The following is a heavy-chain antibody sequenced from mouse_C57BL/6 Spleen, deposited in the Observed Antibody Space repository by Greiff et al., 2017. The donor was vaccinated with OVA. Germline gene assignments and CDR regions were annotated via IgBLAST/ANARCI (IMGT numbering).Heavy chain of an antibody. CDR3: ARRATVVDY. J-gene: IGHJ2*01. Sequence: QVQLQQSVAELVRPGASVKLSCKASGYTFTSYWMHWVKQRPGQGLEWIGMIHPNSGSTNYNEKFKSKATLTVDKSSSTAYMQLSSLTSEDSAVYYCARRATVVDYWGQGTTLTVSS. D-gene: IGHD1-1*01. V-gene: IGHV1-64*01. CDR2: IHPNSGST. CDR1: GYTFTSYW.